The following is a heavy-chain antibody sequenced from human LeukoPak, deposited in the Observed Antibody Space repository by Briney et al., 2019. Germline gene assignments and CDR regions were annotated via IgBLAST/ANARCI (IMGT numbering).Heavy chain of an antibody. V-gene: IGHV1-2*06. CDR2: INPNSGGT. CDR3: ARDLYRIGYYDSSGQVRKYFDY. CDR1: GGTFSSYA. D-gene: IGHD3-22*01. J-gene: IGHJ4*02. Sequence: ASVKVSCKASGGTFSSYAISWVRQAPGQGLEWMGRINPNSGGTNYAQKFQGRVTMTRDTSISTAYMALSRLRSDDTAVYYCARDLYRIGYYDSSGQVRKYFDYWGQGTLVTVSS.